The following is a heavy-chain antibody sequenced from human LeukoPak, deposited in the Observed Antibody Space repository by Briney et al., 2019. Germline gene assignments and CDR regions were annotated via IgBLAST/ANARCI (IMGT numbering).Heavy chain of an antibody. J-gene: IGHJ4*02. Sequence: SETLSLTCTVSGGSISSSSYYWSWIRQPPGKGLVWIGYIYYSGSTNYNPSLKSRVTISVDTSKNQFSLKLSSVTAADTAVYYCARLGGGATLYFDYWGQGTLVTVSS. CDR1: GGSISSSSYY. D-gene: IGHD1-26*01. CDR3: ARLGGGATLYFDY. CDR2: IYYSGST. V-gene: IGHV4-61*01.